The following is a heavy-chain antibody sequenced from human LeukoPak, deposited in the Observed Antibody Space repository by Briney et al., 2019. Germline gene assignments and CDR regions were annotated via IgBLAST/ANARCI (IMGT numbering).Heavy chain of an antibody. D-gene: IGHD5-18*01. J-gene: IGHJ4*02. V-gene: IGHV3-48*02. CDR2: SSSTTSLT. Sequence: GGSLRLSCAASGFNLISYRMNWFRQAPGKGLEWVSYSSSTTSLTYYADSVKGRFTISRDNAKNSVYPQMNSLRDEDTAVYYCARGRVGYEGDYWGQGTLVTVSS. CDR3: ARGRVGYEGDY. CDR1: GFNLISYR.